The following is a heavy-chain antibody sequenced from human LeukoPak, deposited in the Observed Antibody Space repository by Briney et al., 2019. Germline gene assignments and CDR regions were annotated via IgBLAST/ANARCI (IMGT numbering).Heavy chain of an antibody. CDR1: GFTFSSYW. Sequence: GGSLRLSCAASGFTFSSYWMNWVRQGPGKGLVWGSDINSDGSITSYADSVKGRFTISRDNAKNTLYLQMNSLRAEDTAVYYCAGVESGSGLKWFDPWGQGTLVTVSS. D-gene: IGHD3-10*01. CDR2: INSDGSIT. CDR3: AGVESGSGLKWFDP. J-gene: IGHJ5*02. V-gene: IGHV3-74*01.